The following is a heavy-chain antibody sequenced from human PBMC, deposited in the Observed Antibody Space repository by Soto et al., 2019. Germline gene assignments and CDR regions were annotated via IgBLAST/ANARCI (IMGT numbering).Heavy chain of an antibody. D-gene: IGHD6-6*01. J-gene: IGHJ4*02. Sequence: ASVKVSCKASGYTFTGYYMHWVRQAPGQGLEWVGWINPNSGGTNYAQKFQGRVTMTRDTSISTAYMELSRLRSDDTAVYYCARVQQLVRPGSSAPGYWGQGTLVTVSS. CDR2: INPNSGGT. V-gene: IGHV1-2*02. CDR1: GYTFTGYY. CDR3: ARVQQLVRPGSSAPGY.